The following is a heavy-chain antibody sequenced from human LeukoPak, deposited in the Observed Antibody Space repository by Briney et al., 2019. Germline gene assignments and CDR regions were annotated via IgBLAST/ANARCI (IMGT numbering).Heavy chain of an antibody. Sequence: SETLSLTCAVYGGSFSGYYWSLIRQPPGKRLEWIGEINHSGSTNYNPSPKSRVTISVDTSKNQCPLKLSSVTAADTAVYYCARGRDYVWGSYRYTLSSPDFDYWGQGTLVTVSS. V-gene: IGHV4-34*01. D-gene: IGHD3-16*02. CDR3: ARGRDYVWGSYRYTLSSPDFDY. J-gene: IGHJ4*02. CDR1: GGSFSGYY. CDR2: INHSGST.